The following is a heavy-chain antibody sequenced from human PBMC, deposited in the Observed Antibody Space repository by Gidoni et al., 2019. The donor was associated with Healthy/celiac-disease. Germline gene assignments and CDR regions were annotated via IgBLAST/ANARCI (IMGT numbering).Heavy chain of an antibody. CDR2: IYSGGST. D-gene: IGHD1-7*01. Sequence: EVQLVESGGGLIQPGGSLRLSCAASGFTVSSNYMRWVRQAPGKGLEWVSVIYSGGSTYYADSVKGRFTISRDNSKNTLYLQMNSLRAEDTAVYYCASGPGYNWNLGIDYWGQGTLVTVSS. CDR1: GFTVSSNY. V-gene: IGHV3-53*01. J-gene: IGHJ4*02. CDR3: ASGPGYNWNLGIDY.